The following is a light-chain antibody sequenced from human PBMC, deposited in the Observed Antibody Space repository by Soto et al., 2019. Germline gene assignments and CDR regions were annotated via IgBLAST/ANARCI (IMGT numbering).Light chain of an antibody. CDR2: AVS. Sequence: EIVLTQSPGTLSLSPGQRATISCRASRTVDSTYLAWYQQKPGQAPRLLIYAVSDRATGIPDRFSGGGSATDFTLTISRLEPEDFAVYYCQQHVGSSGTFGQGTKVDIK. CDR1: RTVDSTY. J-gene: IGKJ1*01. CDR3: QQHVGSSGT. V-gene: IGKV3-20*01.